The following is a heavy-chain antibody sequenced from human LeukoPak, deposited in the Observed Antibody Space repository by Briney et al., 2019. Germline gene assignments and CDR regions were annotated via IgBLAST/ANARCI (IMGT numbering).Heavy chain of an antibody. V-gene: IGHV1-18*01. CDR2: ISAYNGNT. D-gene: IGHD3-10*01. CDR1: GYTFTSYG. Sequence: ASVKVSCKASGYTFTSYGISWVRQAPGQGLEWMGWISAYNGNTNYAQKLQGRVTMTTDTSTSTAYMELRSLRSDDTAVYYCAIKLWFGEFSSDAFDPWGQGTLVTVSS. J-gene: IGHJ5*02. CDR3: AIKLWFGEFSSDAFDP.